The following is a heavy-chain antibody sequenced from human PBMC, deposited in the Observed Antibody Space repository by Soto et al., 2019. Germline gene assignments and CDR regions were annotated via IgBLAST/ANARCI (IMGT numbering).Heavy chain of an antibody. J-gene: IGHJ5*02. CDR2: IKRDGSEQ. CDR1: GFSFSLYW. D-gene: IGHD3-9*01. CDR3: VRDKTTYDSVSGEDL. V-gene: IGHV3-7*03. Sequence: GGSLRLSCEGSGFSFSLYWMSWVRQAPGKGLEWVANIKRDGSEQYYADSVKGRFTISRDNAKNSLFLEINSLKAEDTAVYYCVRDKTTYDSVSGEDLWGPGTLVTVSS.